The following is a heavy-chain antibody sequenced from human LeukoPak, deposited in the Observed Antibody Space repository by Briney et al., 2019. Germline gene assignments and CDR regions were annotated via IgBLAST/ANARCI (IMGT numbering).Heavy chain of an antibody. J-gene: IGHJ4*02. D-gene: IGHD5-12*01. CDR3: ARDSGYNAFDY. CDR1: GFLFSNSW. CDR2: INQDGSAK. Sequence: KPGGSLRLSCADSGFLFSNSWMAWVRQAPGRGLEWLANINQDGSAKTCVDSVKGRFTISRDNAKNSLYLQMNSLRAEDTAMYYCARDSGYNAFDYWGQGTLVTVSS. V-gene: IGHV3-7*05.